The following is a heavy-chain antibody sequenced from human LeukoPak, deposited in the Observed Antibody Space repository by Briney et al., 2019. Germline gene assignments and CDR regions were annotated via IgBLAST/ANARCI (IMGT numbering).Heavy chain of an antibody. CDR3: ARAGQYEPVDY. CDR1: GGSISSGGYS. Sequence: SETLSPTCAVSGGSISSGGYSWSWIRQPPGKGLEWIGYIYHSGSTYYNPSLKSRVTISVDRSKNQFSLKLSSVTAADTAVYYCARAGQYEPVDYWGQGTLVTVSS. V-gene: IGHV4-30-2*01. CDR2: IYHSGST. J-gene: IGHJ4*02. D-gene: IGHD1-14*01.